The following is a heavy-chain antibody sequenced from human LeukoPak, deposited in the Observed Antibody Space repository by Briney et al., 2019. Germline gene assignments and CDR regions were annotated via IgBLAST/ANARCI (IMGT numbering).Heavy chain of an antibody. Sequence: SETLSLTCTVSGGSISGSRYYWGWIRQPPGRGLEWIGRISYGGNTFYNPSLKSRVTISVDTSKNQFSLKLNSVTAADTAVYYCARYRNIVGATFRFFDLWGRGTLVTVSS. J-gene: IGHJ2*01. CDR1: GGSISGSRYY. D-gene: IGHD1-26*01. CDR2: ISYGGNT. V-gene: IGHV4-39*07. CDR3: ARYRNIVGATFRFFDL.